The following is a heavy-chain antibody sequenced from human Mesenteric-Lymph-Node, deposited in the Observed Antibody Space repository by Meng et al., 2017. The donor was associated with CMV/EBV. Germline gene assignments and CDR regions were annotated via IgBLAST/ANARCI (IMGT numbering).Heavy chain of an antibody. Sequence: SETLSLTCAVYGGSFSGYYWSWIRQPPGKGLEWIGEINHSRSTNYNPSLKSRVTISVDTSKNQFSLKLSSVTAADTAVYYCARGVYCSSTSCYSGSLFGYWGQGTLVTVSS. CDR2: INHSRST. CDR3: ARGVYCSSTSCYSGSLFGY. J-gene: IGHJ4*02. CDR1: GGSFSGYY. V-gene: IGHV4-34*01. D-gene: IGHD2-2*02.